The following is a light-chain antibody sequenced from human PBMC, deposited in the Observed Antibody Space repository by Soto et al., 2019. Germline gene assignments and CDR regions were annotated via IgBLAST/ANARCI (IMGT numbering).Light chain of an antibody. J-gene: IGLJ1*01. V-gene: IGLV1-40*01. CDR1: ISNIGGSYD. Sequence: QSSLTQPPSVSGAPGQRVTISCTASISNIGGSYDVHWYHQIPGTAPKLLIYGNSNRPSGVPDRFSGSKYGTSASLAITGLQADDEADYYCQSYDRSLSGYVFGTGTKVTVL. CDR3: QSYDRSLSGYV. CDR2: GNS.